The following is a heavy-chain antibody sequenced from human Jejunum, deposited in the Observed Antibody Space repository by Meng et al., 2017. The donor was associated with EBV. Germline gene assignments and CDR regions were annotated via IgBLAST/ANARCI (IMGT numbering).Heavy chain of an antibody. J-gene: IGHJ5*02. CDR2: IYYTGRT. Sequence: QEGGRRLVEPSGTVSSTCGVSRASIGSSDCWSWVRQAPGEGLEWIGEIYYTGRTNYNPSLKSRVSMSIDKSKNQFSLNLNSVTVADTAVYYCATSMSGYSYGYSWGQGTLVTVSS. V-gene: IGHV4-4*02. CDR1: RASIGSSDC. D-gene: IGHD5-12*01. CDR3: ATSMSGYSYGYS.